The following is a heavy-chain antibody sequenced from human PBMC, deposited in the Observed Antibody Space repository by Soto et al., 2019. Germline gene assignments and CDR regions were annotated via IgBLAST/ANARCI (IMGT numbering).Heavy chain of an antibody. Sequence: SQTLSLTCAISGDSVSSNSAAWNWIRQSPSRGLEWLGRTYYRSKWYNDYAVSVKSRITINPDTSKNQFSLQLNSVTPEDTAVYYCATDYYYGSRSPTKPFDYWGQGPLVTVSS. CDR2: TYYRSKWYN. J-gene: IGHJ4*02. V-gene: IGHV6-1*01. CDR1: GDSVSSNSAA. D-gene: IGHD3-10*01. CDR3: ATDYYYGSRSPTKPFDY.